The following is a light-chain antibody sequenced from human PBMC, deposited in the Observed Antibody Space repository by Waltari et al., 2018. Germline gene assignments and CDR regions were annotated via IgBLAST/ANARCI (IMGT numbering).Light chain of an antibody. V-gene: IGKV1-27*01. CDR3: QKYDSPPRT. CDR1: QDINNH. J-gene: IGKJ1*01. Sequence: DIQMTQSPSSLSASVGDRVTISCLASQDINNHLAWYQQEPGKVPKLLIYGASTLQPGVPSRFSGSGSGTDFNLTVSSLQPEDVGIYYCQKYDSPPRTFGQGTKVEI. CDR2: GAS.